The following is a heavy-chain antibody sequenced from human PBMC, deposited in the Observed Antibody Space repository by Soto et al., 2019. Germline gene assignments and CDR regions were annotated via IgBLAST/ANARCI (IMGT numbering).Heavy chain of an antibody. CDR1: GFTFINYA. CDR2: ISGGGDGT. J-gene: IGHJ3*01. Sequence: EVQLLESGGGLVQPGGSLRLSCAASGFTFINYAMIWVRQAPGKGLEWVSTISGGGDGTYYADSVKGHFTNSRDNSKNTLYLQMNSLRAEDTAIYYCAKNGLASLKTFCSNSDCHYAFDLWGQGTVVTVSS. CDR3: AKNGLASLKTFCSNSDCHYAFDL. V-gene: IGHV3-23*01. D-gene: IGHD2-8*01.